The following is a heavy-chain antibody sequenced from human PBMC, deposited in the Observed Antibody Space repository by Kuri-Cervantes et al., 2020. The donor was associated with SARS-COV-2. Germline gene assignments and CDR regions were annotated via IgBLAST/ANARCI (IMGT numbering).Heavy chain of an antibody. V-gene: IGHV3-64D*06. CDR2: IISNGGSA. CDR1: GFTLGSYA. Sequence: GGSMRLSCAASGFTLGSYAMHWVGQAPVKGLEDVSAIISNGGSAYYADSVKGRFTISRDNSENTLYLQMSSLRAEDTSVYYSVKTLLPYCSGGNCSTPVIPRYGMDVCGQGTTVTVSS. CDR3: VKTLLPYCSGGNCSTPVIPRYGMDV. J-gene: IGHJ6*02. D-gene: IGHD2-15*01.